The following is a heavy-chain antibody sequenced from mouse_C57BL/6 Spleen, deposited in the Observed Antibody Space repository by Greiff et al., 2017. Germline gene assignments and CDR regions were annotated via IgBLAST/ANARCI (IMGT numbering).Heavy chain of an antibody. J-gene: IGHJ2*01. V-gene: IGHV1-81*01. CDR3: AYDYDEGY. CDR2: IYPRSGNT. D-gene: IGHD2-4*01. CDR1: GYTFTSYG. Sequence: VQLQQSGAELARPGASVKLSCKASGYTFTSYGISWVKQRTGQGLEWIGAIYPRSGNTYYNEKFKGKATLTADKSSSTAYMELRSLTSEDSAVYFCAYDYDEGYWGQGTTLTVSS.